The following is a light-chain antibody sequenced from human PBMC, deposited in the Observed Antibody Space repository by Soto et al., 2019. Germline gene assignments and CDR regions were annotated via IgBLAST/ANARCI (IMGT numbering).Light chain of an antibody. CDR3: QQFDDLPFT. CDR1: QDISNY. Sequence: DIQMTQSPSSLSASVGDRVTITCQASQDISNYLNWYQQKPGKAPKLLIYDASSLQTGVPSRFSRSGSGTSFSFTISILQPEDFATYYCQQFDDLPFTFGGGTTVEF. V-gene: IGKV1-33*01. CDR2: DAS. J-gene: IGKJ4*01.